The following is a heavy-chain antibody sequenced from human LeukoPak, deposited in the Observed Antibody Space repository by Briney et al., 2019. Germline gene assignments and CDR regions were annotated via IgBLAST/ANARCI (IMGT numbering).Heavy chain of an antibody. J-gene: IGHJ4*02. D-gene: IGHD3-10*01. Sequence: GGSLRLSCAASGFTFSSYAMSWVRQAPGKGREWVSAISGSGGSTYYADSVKGRFTISRDNSKNTLYLQMNSLRAEDTAVYYCAKDPAGSGTHDRYFDYWGQGTLVTVSS. CDR3: AKDPAGSGTHDRYFDY. V-gene: IGHV3-23*01. CDR2: ISGSGGST. CDR1: GFTFSSYA.